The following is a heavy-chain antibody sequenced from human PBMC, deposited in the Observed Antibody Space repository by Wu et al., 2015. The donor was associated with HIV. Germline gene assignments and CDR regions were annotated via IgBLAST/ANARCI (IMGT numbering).Heavy chain of an antibody. CDR3: TTVRWELSEGNYYYAMDV. Sequence: QVQLVQSAAEVKKPGASVKVSCKVSGYPLSKLYIHWVRQAPGKGLEWMGGFDPEKGETIYAQKFQGRVTMTEDTSTDTAYMDLSSLTSEDTAVYFCTTVRWELSEGNYYYAMDVWGQGTTVTVS. V-gene: IGHV1-24*01. D-gene: IGHD3-16*02. CDR2: FDPEKGET. J-gene: IGHJ6*02. CDR1: GYPLSKLY.